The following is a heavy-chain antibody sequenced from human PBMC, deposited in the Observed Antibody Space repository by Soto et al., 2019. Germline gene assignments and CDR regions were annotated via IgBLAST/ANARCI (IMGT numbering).Heavy chain of an antibody. CDR3: ASPYCSSTSCYRFVYYGMDV. Sequence: EASVKVSCKASGGTFSSYAISWVRQAPGQGLEWMGGIIPIFGTANYAQKFQGRVTITADESTSTAYMELSSLRSEDTAVYYCASPYCSSTSCYRFVYYGMDVWGQGTTVTVSS. V-gene: IGHV1-69*13. CDR2: IIPIFGTA. D-gene: IGHD2-2*02. J-gene: IGHJ6*02. CDR1: GGTFSSYA.